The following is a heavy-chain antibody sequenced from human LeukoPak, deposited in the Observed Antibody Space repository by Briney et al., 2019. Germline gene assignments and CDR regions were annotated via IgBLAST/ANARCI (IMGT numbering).Heavy chain of an antibody. V-gene: IGHV1-2*02. CDR3: ATHCSGAACFDY. Sequence: ASVKVSCKASGYTFIDYSIHWVRQAPGQGLEWMGEINPNNGDTNFAPEFQGRVTMTRDTSITTAFMELSSLRYADTAIYYCATHCSGAACFDYWGQGPLVTVSS. J-gene: IGHJ4*02. CDR1: GYTFIDYS. CDR2: INPNNGDT. D-gene: IGHD2-15*01.